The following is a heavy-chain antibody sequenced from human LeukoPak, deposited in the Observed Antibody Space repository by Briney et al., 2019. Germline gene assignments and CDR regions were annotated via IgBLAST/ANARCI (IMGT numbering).Heavy chain of an antibody. CDR2: ISGSGGST. D-gene: IGHD6-13*01. J-gene: IGHJ4*02. CDR3: AKESGYSSSWYGDYFDY. V-gene: IGHV3-23*01. CDR1: GFTFRSYA. Sequence: GSLRLSCAASGFTFRSYAMSWVRQAPGEGLEWVSGISGSGGSTYYADSVKGRFTISRDNSKNTLYLQMNSLRAEDTAVYYCAKESGYSSSWYGDYFDYWGQGTLVTVSS.